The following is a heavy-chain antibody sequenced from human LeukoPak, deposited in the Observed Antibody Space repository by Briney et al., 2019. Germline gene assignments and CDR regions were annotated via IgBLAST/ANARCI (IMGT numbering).Heavy chain of an antibody. CDR2: IYHTGNT. D-gene: IGHD3-10*01. Sequence: SGTLSLTCSVSDYSISSGYYWGWIRQPPGKGLEWIGSIYHTGNTYYTPSLKSRVSMSVDTSKNQFSLKVTSVTAADTAVYYCARESSFGDHAFWGQGILVTVSP. J-gene: IGHJ4*02. CDR1: DYSISSGYY. V-gene: IGHV4-38-2*02. CDR3: ARESSFGDHAF.